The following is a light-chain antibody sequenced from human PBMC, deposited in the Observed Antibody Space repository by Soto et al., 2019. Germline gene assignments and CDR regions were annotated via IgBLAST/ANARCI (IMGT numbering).Light chain of an antibody. V-gene: IGLV2-11*01. Sequence: QSALTQPRSVSGSPGQSVTISCTGTSSDVGGYNSVSWYQQYPGKAPKLMIYDVSKRPSGVPDRFSGSKSGNAASLTISGLQAEDEADYYCCSYAGTYTWVFGGGTKLTFL. CDR2: DVS. CDR3: CSYAGTYTWV. CDR1: SSDVGGYNS. J-gene: IGLJ3*02.